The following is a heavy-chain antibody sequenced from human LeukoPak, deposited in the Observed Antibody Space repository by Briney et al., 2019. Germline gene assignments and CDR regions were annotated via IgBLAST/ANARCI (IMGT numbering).Heavy chain of an antibody. V-gene: IGHV4-39*01. J-gene: IGHJ6*03. CDR2: IFNSGST. Sequence: PSETLSLTCTVSGGSISSSKYYWGWIRQPPGKGLEWIGTIFNSGSTHYNPSLKSRATISVDTSKNQFSLNVSSVTAADTAVYYCASSSGRVNYYYYYMDVWGKGTTVTFSS. CDR3: ASSSGRVNYYYYYMDV. D-gene: IGHD6-25*01. CDR1: GGSISSSKYY.